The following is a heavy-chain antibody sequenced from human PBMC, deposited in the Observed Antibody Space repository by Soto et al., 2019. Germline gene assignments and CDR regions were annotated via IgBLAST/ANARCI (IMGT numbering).Heavy chain of an antibody. V-gene: IGHV3-48*01. J-gene: IGHJ4*02. Sequence: EVQLVESGGGLVQPGGSLRLSCAASGFTFSSYSMNWVRQAPGKGLEWVSYISSSSSTIYSADSVKGRFTISRDNAKNSLYLQLNSLRAEDTAVYYCAIPRYHWSDGSDYWGQGTLVTGSS. CDR1: GFTFSSYS. CDR3: AIPRYHWSDGSDY. D-gene: IGHD1-1*01. CDR2: ISSSSSTI.